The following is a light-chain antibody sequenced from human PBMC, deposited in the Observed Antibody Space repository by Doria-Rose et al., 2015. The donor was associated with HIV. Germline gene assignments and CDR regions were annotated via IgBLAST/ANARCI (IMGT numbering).Light chain of an antibody. V-gene: IGKV4-1*01. CDR3: QQYYETPP. CDR2: WAS. J-gene: IGKJ3*01. Sequence: DIRVTQPPESLGMSLGERATLNCKSNQSLLYTSKNYLAWCQQKPGQPPKLLSYWASTRHSGIPARFSGSVSATDFTLTISSLGAEDVAVYYCQQYYETPPFGPGATVDIK. CDR1: QSLLYTSKNY.